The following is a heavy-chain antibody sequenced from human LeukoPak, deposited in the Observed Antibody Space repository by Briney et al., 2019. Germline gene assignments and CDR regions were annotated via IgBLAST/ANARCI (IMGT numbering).Heavy chain of an antibody. CDR2: IYYSGST. CDR3: ARERRYCSSTSCQEPFDQ. CDR1: GASISSYY. D-gene: IGHD2-2*01. J-gene: IGHJ4*02. Sequence: PSETLSLTCNVSGASISSYYWSWIRQPPGKGLEWIGHIYYSGSTNSNPSLKSRVTTSVDMSKNQFSLKLSSVTAADTAVYYCARERRYCSSTSCQEPFDQWGQGTLVTVSS. V-gene: IGHV4-59*01.